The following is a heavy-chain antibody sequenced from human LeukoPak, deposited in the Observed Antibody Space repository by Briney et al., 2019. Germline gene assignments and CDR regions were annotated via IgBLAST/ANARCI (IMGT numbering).Heavy chain of an antibody. Sequence: SVKVSCKASGGTFSRHAITWVRQAPGQGLEWMGGIIPMFGTPDYAQKLQGRVTIAADEFTSTASMELSSLRSDDTAVYYCARSIVGANSGALDIWGQGTLVTVSS. CDR1: GGTFSRHA. CDR3: ARSIVGANSGALDI. J-gene: IGHJ3*02. V-gene: IGHV1-69*01. CDR2: IIPMFGTP. D-gene: IGHD1-26*01.